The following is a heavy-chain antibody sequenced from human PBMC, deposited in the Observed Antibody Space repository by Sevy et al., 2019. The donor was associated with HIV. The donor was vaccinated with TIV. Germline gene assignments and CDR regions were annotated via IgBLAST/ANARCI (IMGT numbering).Heavy chain of an antibody. V-gene: IGHV1-69*13. CDR2: IIPIFGTA. CDR1: GGTFSSYA. Sequence: ASVKVSCKASGGTFSSYAISWVRQAPGQGLEWMGGIIPIFGTANYAQKFQGRVTITADESTSTAYMELSSLRSEDTAVYYCAESGYDLSLEYYYYGMDVWGQGTTVTVSS. J-gene: IGHJ6*02. D-gene: IGHD5-12*01. CDR3: AESGYDLSLEYYYYGMDV.